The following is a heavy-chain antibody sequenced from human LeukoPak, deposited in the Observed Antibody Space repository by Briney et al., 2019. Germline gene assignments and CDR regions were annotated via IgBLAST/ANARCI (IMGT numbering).Heavy chain of an antibody. V-gene: IGHV4-34*01. CDR3: ASVRYDYVWGSYRSDTDDY. CDR1: GGSFSGYY. J-gene: IGHJ4*02. Sequence: KPSETLSLTCAVYGGSFSGYYWSWIRQPPGKGLEWIGEIDHSGSTNYNPSLKSRVTISVDTSKNQFSLKLSSVTAADTAVYYCASVRYDYVWGSYRSDTDDYWGQGTLVTVSS. CDR2: IDHSGST. D-gene: IGHD3-16*02.